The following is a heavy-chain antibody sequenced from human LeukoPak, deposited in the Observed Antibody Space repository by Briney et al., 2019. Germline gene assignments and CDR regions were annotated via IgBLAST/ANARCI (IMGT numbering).Heavy chain of an antibody. J-gene: IGHJ4*02. CDR3: ARADTLGGYYFDN. CDR1: GITFTSSG. D-gene: IGHD3-16*01. Sequence: GGSLRLSCAASGITFTSSGMTWVRQAPGKGLEWVSSISSTGTYTYFADSLKGRFTISRDIAKNSLYLQMNSLRVEDTAIYYCARADTLGGYYFDNWGQGTLVTVSS. CDR2: ISSTGTYT. V-gene: IGHV3-21*01.